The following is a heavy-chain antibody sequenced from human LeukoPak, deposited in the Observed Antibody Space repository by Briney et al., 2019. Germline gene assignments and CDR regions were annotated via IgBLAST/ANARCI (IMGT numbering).Heavy chain of an antibody. CDR3: ARDMATVTPGYYMDV. D-gene: IGHD4-11*01. CDR1: GYTFTGYY. CDR2: INPNSGGT. V-gene: IGHV1-2*02. Sequence: ASVKVSCKASGYTFTGYYMHWVRQAPGQGLERMGWINPNSGGTNYAQKFQGRVTMTRDTSISTAYMELSRLRSDDTAVYYCARDMATVTPGYYMDVWGKGTTVTVSS. J-gene: IGHJ6*03.